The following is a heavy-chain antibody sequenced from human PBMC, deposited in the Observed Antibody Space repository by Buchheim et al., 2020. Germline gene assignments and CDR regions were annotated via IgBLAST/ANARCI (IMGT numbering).Heavy chain of an antibody. D-gene: IGHD2-2*01. V-gene: IGHV4-34*01. CDR1: GGSFSGYY. CDR3: ARITDCSSTSCYEFYYYYYMDV. CDR2: INHSGST. J-gene: IGHJ6*03. Sequence: QVQLQQWGAGLLKPSETLSLTCAVYGGSFSGYYWSWIRQPPGKGLEWIGEINHSGSTNYNPSLKSRVTISVDTSKNQFSLELSSVTAADTAVYYCARITDCSSTSCYEFYYYYYMDVWGKGTT.